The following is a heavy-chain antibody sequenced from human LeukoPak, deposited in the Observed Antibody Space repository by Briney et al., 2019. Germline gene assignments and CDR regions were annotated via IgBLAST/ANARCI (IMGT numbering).Heavy chain of an antibody. Sequence: SETLSLTCAVYGGSFSGYYWSWLRQPPGKGLEWIGEINHSGSTNYNPSLKSRVTISVDTSKNQFSLKLSSVTAADTAVYYCASFSSSAKASENDYWGQGTLVTVSS. D-gene: IGHD6-6*01. CDR1: GGSFSGYY. CDR2: INHSGST. V-gene: IGHV4-34*01. J-gene: IGHJ4*02. CDR3: ASFSSSAKASENDY.